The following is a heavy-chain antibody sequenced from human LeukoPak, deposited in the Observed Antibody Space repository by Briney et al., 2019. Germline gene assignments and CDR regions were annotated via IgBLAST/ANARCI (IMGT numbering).Heavy chain of an antibody. D-gene: IGHD3-22*01. CDR2: ITSSGDGT. Sequence: GGPLRLSCAASGFTFDDYAMSWVRQAPGKGLQWVSSITSSGDGTYYADSVKGRFTISRDNSENMLYLQMNSLRVDDTAVYFCAKDRPNYYGSNGHYYRRDGDYWGQGTLVTVSS. V-gene: IGHV3-23*01. J-gene: IGHJ4*02. CDR3: AKDRPNYYGSNGHYYRRDGDY. CDR1: GFTFDDYA.